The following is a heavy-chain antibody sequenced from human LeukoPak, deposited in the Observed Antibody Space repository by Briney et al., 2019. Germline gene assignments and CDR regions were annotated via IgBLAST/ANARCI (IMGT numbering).Heavy chain of an antibody. J-gene: IGHJ4*02. CDR3: AKEAFFMVRATNYLWDY. V-gene: IGHV3-73*01. CDR2: IRNKADSYVT. Sequence: PGGSLKLSCAASGFTFSGSAMHWVRQASGKGLEWVGRIRNKADSYVTTYAASVKGRFTISRDDSKNTAYLQMNSLKTEDTAVYYCAKEAFFMVRATNYLWDYWGQGTLVTVSS. CDR1: GFTFSGSA. D-gene: IGHD3-10*01.